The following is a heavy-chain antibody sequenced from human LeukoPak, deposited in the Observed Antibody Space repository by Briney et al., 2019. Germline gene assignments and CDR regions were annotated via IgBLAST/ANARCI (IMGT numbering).Heavy chain of an antibody. V-gene: IGHV1-18*01. CDR1: GYTFTSYG. Sequence: ASVKVSCKASGYTFTSYGISWVRQAPGQGLEWMGWISAYNGNTNYAQKLQGRVTMTTDTSTSTAYMELRSLRSDDTAVYYCARAENYCSGSYYPPGVDYWGQGTLVTVSS. D-gene: IGHD3-10*01. J-gene: IGHJ4*02. CDR3: ARAENYCSGSYYPPGVDY. CDR2: ISAYNGNT.